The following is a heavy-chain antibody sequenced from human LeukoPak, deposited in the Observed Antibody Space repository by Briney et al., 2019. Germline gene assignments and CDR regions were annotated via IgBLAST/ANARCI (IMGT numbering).Heavy chain of an antibody. J-gene: IGHJ4*02. Sequence: GASVKVSCKASEYTFIDYYMHWVRQAPGQGLEWMGWINPNSGDTNYAQKFQGRVTMTRDPSISTAYMALSRLRSDDTAVYYCARDAWLVGTTNLYYFDYWGQGTLVTVSS. CDR2: INPNSGDT. D-gene: IGHD1-26*01. CDR3: ARDAWLVGTTNLYYFDY. V-gene: IGHV1-2*02. CDR1: EYTFIDYY.